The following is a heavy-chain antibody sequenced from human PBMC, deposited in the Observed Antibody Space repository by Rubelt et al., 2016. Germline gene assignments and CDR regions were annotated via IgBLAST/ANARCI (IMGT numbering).Heavy chain of an antibody. J-gene: IGHJ4*02. D-gene: IGHD1-26*01. CDR1: GYTFTSYA. CDR2: INTNTADP. V-gene: IGHV7-4-1*02. Sequence: QAQLVQSGSELKKPGASVKVSCKASGYTFTSYAMNWVRQAPGQGLQWIGWINTNTADPTYAQDFTGRFVFSLDTSVSTAYLNISSLKAEDTGVYYCARDSGTYLFDYWGQGTLVTVSS. CDR3: ARDSGTYLFDY.